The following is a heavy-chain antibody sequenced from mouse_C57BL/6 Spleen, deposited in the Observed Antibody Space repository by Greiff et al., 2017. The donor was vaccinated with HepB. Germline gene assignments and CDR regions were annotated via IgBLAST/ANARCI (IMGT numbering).Heavy chain of an antibody. D-gene: IGHD1-1*01. CDR1: GYAFSSSW. V-gene: IGHV1-82*01. Sequence: QVQLQQSGPELVKPGASVKISCKASGYAFSSSWMNWVKQRPGKGLEWIGRIYPGDGDTNYNGKFKGKATLTADKSSSTAYMQLSSLTSEDSAVYFCAREVITTVVATKYFDYWGQGTTLTVSS. CDR3: AREVITTVVATKYFDY. J-gene: IGHJ2*01. CDR2: IYPGDGDT.